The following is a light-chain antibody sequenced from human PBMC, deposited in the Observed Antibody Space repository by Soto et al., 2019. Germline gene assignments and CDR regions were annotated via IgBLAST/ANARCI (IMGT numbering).Light chain of an antibody. CDR3: MQALRTPFT. CDR1: QSLLNSKGYNY. Sequence: DIVMTQSPFSLPVTPGEPASISCRSSQSLLNSKGYNYLDWYLQKPGQSPQLLIYMASTRASGVPDRFSGSRSGTDFTLKISRVEADDVGVYYCMQALRTPFTFGKGTRLEIK. CDR2: MAS. J-gene: IGKJ5*01. V-gene: IGKV2-28*01.